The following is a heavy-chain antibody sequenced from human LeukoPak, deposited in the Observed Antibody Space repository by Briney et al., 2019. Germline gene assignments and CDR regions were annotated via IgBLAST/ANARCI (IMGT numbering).Heavy chain of an antibody. CDR2: ISGSGSII. CDR1: GFTFSTYE. J-gene: IGHJ4*02. D-gene: IGHD2-8*01. V-gene: IGHV3-48*03. Sequence: GGPLRPSCAASGFTFSTYEMNGVRQAPGKGLQWVSYISGSGSIIYYADSVKGRFTISRDNAKSSLYLQMNSLRAEDTAIYYCSRVNGGSVYWGQGTLVTVSS. CDR3: SRVNGGSVY.